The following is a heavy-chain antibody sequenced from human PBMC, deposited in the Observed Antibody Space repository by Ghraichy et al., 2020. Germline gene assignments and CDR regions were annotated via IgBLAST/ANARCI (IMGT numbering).Heavy chain of an antibody. CDR3: AKVASSTAGWDSFDY. CDR1: GFSFSITA. Sequence: GGSLRLSCDASGFSFSITAMTWVRQAPGKGLEWVSAINGRGSYTYYADSVKGRFTISRDNSKSTLFLQMNSLTAGDTAVYFCAKVASSTAGWDSFDYWGRGTLVSVSS. D-gene: IGHD6-25*01. V-gene: IGHV3-23*01. CDR2: INGRGSYT. J-gene: IGHJ4*02.